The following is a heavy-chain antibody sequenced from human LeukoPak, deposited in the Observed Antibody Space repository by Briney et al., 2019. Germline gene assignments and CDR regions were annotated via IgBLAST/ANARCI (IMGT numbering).Heavy chain of an antibody. Sequence: SETLSLTCTVSGYSITTGYYWGWIRQPPGKGLEWIGYIYYSGSTDYNPSLKSRVTISVDTSKNQFSLKLSSVTAADTAVYYCARGRRYYFDYWGQGTLVTVSS. J-gene: IGHJ4*02. CDR1: GYSITTGYY. V-gene: IGHV4-61*01. CDR3: ARGRRYYFDY. CDR2: IYYSGST.